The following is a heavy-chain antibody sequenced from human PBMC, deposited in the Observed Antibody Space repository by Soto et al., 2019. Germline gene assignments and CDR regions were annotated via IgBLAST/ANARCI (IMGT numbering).Heavy chain of an antibody. J-gene: IGHJ3*02. CDR1: GGAFSSYA. CDR3: ARRHPNDAFDI. Sequence: SVKGCCKACGGAFSSYAISLVRQAPGQGLEWMGGIIPIFGTANYAQKFQGRVTITADESTSTAYMELSSLRSEDTAVYYCARRHPNDAFDIWGQGTMVTVSS. CDR2: IIPIFGTA. V-gene: IGHV1-69*13.